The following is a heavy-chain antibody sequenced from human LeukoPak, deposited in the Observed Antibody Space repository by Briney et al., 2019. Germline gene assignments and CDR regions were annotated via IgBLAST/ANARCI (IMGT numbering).Heavy chain of an antibody. CDR3: ARQTSLGFDI. Sequence: SETLSLTCTVSVGSISSSAYHWAWTRQPPGKGLEWIGNIYYSGGTYYKPSLKSRITISLDTSKNQFSLRLSSVTAADTAVYYCARQTSLGFDIWGQGTMVTVSS. J-gene: IGHJ3*02. CDR2: IYYSGGT. V-gene: IGHV4-39*01. CDR1: VGSISSSAYH.